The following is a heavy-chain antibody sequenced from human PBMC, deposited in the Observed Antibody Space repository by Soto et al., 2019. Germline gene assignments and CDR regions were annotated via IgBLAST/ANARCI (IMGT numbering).Heavy chain of an antibody. CDR3: ARWGQWGGELALKAGEYYFDY. CDR1: GGTFSSYA. CDR2: IIPIFGTA. D-gene: IGHD3-10*01. Sequence: QVQLVQSGAEVKKPGSSVKVSCKASGGTFSSYAISWVRQAPGQGLEWMGGIIPIFGTANYAQKFQGRVTITADESTSTAYMELSSLRSEDTAVYYCARWGQWGGELALKAGEYYFDYWGQGTLVTVSS. J-gene: IGHJ4*02. V-gene: IGHV1-69*01.